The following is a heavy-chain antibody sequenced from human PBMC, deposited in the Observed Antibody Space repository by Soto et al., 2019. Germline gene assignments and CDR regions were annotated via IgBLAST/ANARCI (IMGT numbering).Heavy chain of an antibody. J-gene: IGHJ6*03. CDR3: ARCGEFGELCYLDV. CDR2: IYYSGST. D-gene: IGHD3-10*01. CDR1: GGSISSSGYY. Sequence: SETLSLTCTVSGGSISSSGYYWGWIRQPPGKGLEWIGSIYYSGSTYYNPYLKGGVTISVDTSKNPNSLKLSSLTAADTAVYYCARCGEFGELCYLDVWGKGTTVTVSS. V-gene: IGHV4-39*01.